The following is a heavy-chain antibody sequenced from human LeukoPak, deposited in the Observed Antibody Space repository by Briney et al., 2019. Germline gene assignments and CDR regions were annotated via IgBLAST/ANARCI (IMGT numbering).Heavy chain of an antibody. D-gene: IGHD3-10*01. J-gene: IGHJ5*02. CDR3: ARGNTYYYGSGSYSLGWFDP. CDR2: IYYSGST. Sequence: SQTLSLTCTVSGGSISSGDYYWSWIRQPPGKGLGWIGYIYYSGSTYYNPSLKSRVTISVDTSKNQFSLKLSSVTAADTAVYYCARGNTYYYGSGSYSLGWFDPWGQETLVTVSS. V-gene: IGHV4-30-4*01. CDR1: GGSISSGDYY.